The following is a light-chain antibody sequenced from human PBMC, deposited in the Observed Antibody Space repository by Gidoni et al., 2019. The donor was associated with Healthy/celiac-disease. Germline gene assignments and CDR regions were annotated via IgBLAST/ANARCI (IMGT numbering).Light chain of an antibody. V-gene: IGKV1-33*01. J-gene: IGKJ3*01. Sequence: DIQMNQSPSSLSASVGDRVTITCQASQDISNYLNWYQQKPGKAPKLLIYDASNLETGVPSRFSGSGSGTDFTFTISSLQPEDIATYYCQQYDNPPVTFGPGTKVDIK. CDR1: QDISNY. CDR3: QQYDNPPVT. CDR2: DAS.